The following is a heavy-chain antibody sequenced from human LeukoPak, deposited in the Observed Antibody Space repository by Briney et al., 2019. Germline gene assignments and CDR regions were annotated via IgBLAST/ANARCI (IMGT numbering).Heavy chain of an antibody. Sequence: ASVKVSCKASGGTFSSYAISWVRQAPGQGLEWMGRIIPIFGTANYAQKFQGRVTITTDESTSTAYMELSSLRSEDTAVYCCARDYYDSSGYYLWGQGTLVTVSS. CDR1: GGTFSSYA. V-gene: IGHV1-69*05. D-gene: IGHD3-22*01. J-gene: IGHJ4*02. CDR2: IIPIFGTA. CDR3: ARDYYDSSGYYL.